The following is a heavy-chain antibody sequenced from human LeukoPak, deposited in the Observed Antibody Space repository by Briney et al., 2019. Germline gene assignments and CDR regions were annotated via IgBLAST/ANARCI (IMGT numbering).Heavy chain of an antibody. CDR3: ASYYGDYVYFDY. D-gene: IGHD4-17*01. V-gene: IGHV4-30-4*01. CDR2: TYYSGST. J-gene: IGHJ4*02. CDR1: GGSISSGDYY. Sequence: TSQTLSLTCTVSGGSISSGDYYWSWIRQPPGKGLEWIGYTYYSGSTYYNPSLKSRVTISVDTSKNQFSLKLSSVTAADTAVYYCASYYGDYVYFDYWGQGTLVTVSS.